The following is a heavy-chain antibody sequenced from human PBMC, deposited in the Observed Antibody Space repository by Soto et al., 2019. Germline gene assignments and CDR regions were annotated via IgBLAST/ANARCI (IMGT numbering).Heavy chain of an antibody. CDR2: INHSGST. CDR3: ARAKREVRVVTVESYYYYGMDV. J-gene: IGHJ6*02. Sequence: SETLSLTCAVYGGSFSGYYWSWIRQPPGKGLEWIGEINHSGSTNYNPSLKSRVTISVDTSKNQFSLKLSSVTAADTAVYYCARAKREVRVVTVESYYYYGMDVWGQGTTVTGSS. D-gene: IGHD3-10*01. V-gene: IGHV4-34*01. CDR1: GGSFSGYY.